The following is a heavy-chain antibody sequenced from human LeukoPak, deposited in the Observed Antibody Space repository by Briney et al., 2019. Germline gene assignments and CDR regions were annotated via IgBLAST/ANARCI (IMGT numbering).Heavy chain of an antibody. J-gene: IGHJ6*02. CDR2: ISSTSLYI. D-gene: IGHD4-17*01. Sequence: GGSLILSCAASDFTLSSYSFNWVRQAPGKGLEWVASISSTSLYINYADSLQGRLTISRANAKNSIYLEMRNLRADDTAVYYCARDSGDYPTTYGMDVWGQGTTVTVSS. V-gene: IGHV3-21*06. CDR1: DFTLSSYS. CDR3: ARDSGDYPTTYGMDV.